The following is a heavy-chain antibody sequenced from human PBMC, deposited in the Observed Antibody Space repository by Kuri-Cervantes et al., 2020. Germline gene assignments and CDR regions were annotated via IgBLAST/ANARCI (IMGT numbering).Heavy chain of an antibody. D-gene: IGHD5/OR15-5a*01. CDR1: GFTFSDSA. Sequence: GESLKIFCAASGFTFSDSAIHWVRQASGKGLEWVGRIRSKANTYATAYAASVKGRFTVSRDNSKNTAYLQMNSLRTEDTAVYYCTRIYDTVFDHWGQGTLVTVSS. V-gene: IGHV3-73*01. CDR3: TRIYDTVFDH. J-gene: IGHJ4*02. CDR2: IRSKANTYAT.